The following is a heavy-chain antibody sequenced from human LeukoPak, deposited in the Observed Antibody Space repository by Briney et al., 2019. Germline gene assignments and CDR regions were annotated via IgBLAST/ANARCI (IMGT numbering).Heavy chain of an antibody. CDR2: ISSSSSYI. V-gene: IGHV3-21*01. CDR3: EREVSHDAFDI. J-gene: IGHJ3*02. CDR1: GFTFSSYS. Sequence: PGGSLRLSCAASGFTFSSYSMNWVRQAPGKGLEWVSSISSSSSYIYYADSLKGQFTISRDNAKNSQYLQMNSLRAEDTAVYYCEREVSHDAFDIWGQGTMVTVSS.